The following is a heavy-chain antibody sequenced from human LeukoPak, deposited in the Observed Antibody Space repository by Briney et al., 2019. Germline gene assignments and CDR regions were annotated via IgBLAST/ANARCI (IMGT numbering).Heavy chain of an antibody. CDR2: IYPGDSDT. CDR1: GYSFTSYW. D-gene: IGHD3-10*01. V-gene: IGHV5-51*01. J-gene: IGHJ4*02. Sequence: GESLKISCKGSGYSFTSYWIGWVRQIPGEGLAWMGIIYPGDSDTRYSPSFQGQVTISADKSISTDYLQWSSLKASDTAMYYCATHIGFGELLAFVYWGQGTLVTVSS. CDR3: ATHIGFGELLAFVY.